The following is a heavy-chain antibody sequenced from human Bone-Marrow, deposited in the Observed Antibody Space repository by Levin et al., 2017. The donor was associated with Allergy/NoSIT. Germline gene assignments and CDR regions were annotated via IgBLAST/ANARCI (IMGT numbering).Heavy chain of an antibody. V-gene: IGHV4-31*03. D-gene: IGHD1/OR15-1a*01. CDR2: IYYSGNT. CDR1: GGSISSGGYY. Sequence: PSETLSLTCTVSGGSISSGGYYWSWIRQQPGKGLEWIGYIYYSGNTYYNPSLKSRVMISVDTSKNQFSLKVSSVTAADAAVYYCAREDGSTIDYWGQGILVTVSS. J-gene: IGHJ4*02. CDR3: AREDGSTIDY.